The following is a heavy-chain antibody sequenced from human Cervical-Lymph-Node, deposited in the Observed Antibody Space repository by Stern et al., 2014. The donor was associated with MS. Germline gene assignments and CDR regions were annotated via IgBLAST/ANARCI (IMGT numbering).Heavy chain of an antibody. V-gene: IGHV1-18*01. D-gene: IGHD5-18*01. CDR1: NYTFIAYG. CDR3: ARELHHPDY. CDR2: ISANSGNT. Sequence: QVQLGQSGAEVKQPGASVKVSCKASNYTFIAYGISWVRQAPGKGLEWMGWISANSGNTHYAPRFQGRLTMTTDTSTSTGYMELRSLTSDDSAVYYCARELHHPDYWGQGTLVTVSS. J-gene: IGHJ4*02.